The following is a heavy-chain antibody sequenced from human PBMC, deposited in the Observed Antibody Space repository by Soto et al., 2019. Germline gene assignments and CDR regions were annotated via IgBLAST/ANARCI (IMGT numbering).Heavy chain of an antibody. CDR2: IYSGGST. CDR3: ARESMATISDDAFDI. CDR1: GFTVISNY. D-gene: IGHD5-12*01. Sequence: GGSLRLSCAASGFTVISNYMSWVRQAPGKGLEWVSVIYSGGSTYYADSVKGRFTISRDNAKNTLYLQMNSLRAEDTAVYYCARESMATISDDAFDIWGQGTMVTVSS. J-gene: IGHJ3*02. V-gene: IGHV3-53*01.